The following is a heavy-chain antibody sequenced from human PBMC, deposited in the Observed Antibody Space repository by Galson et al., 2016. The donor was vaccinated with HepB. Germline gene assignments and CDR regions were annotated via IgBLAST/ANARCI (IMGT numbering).Heavy chain of an antibody. J-gene: IGHJ4*02. Sequence: SLRLSCAVSGFTFRNHQMHWVRQVPGKGLVWVSRIEGDGSRPIYADSVKGRFTIPRDNAENTLYLQMNSLRVEDTAVYYCARDLSGPDYWGQGTLVTVSS. CDR1: GFTFRNHQ. V-gene: IGHV3-74*01. CDR2: IEGDGSRP. CDR3: ARDLSGPDY.